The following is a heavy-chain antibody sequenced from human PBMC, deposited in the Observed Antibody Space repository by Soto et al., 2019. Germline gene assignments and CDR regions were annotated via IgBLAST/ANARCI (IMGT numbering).Heavy chain of an antibody. D-gene: IGHD3-16*01. CDR1: GYSISSGYY. CDR3: ASTLGWLKTNWFGP. V-gene: IGHV4-38-2*01. J-gene: IGHJ5*02. CDR2: IYHSGST. Sequence: PSETLSLTCAVSGYSISSGYYWGWIRQPPGKGLEWIGSIYHSGSTYYNPSLKSRVTISVDTSKNQFSLKLSSVTAADTAVYYCASTLGWLKTNWFGPWGQGTLVTVSS.